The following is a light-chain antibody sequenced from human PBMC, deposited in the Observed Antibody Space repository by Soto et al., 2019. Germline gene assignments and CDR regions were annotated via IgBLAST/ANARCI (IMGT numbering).Light chain of an antibody. CDR3: QQRSNWPPT. J-gene: IGKJ4*01. V-gene: IGKV3-11*01. CDR1: QSISSY. CDR2: DAS. Sequence: EIVLTQSPATLSLSPGERATLSCRASQSISSYLAWYQQKPGQAPRLLIYDASNRATGIPARFSAGGTGTDFPLTISSLEPEDFAVYYCQQRSNWPPTFGGGTKVEIK.